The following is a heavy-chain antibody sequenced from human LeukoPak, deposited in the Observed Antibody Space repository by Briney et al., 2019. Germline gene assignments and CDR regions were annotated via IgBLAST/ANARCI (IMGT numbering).Heavy chain of an antibody. CDR2: IYSSGRT. J-gene: IGHJ5*02. Sequence: PSEALFLTCTVSGGSISNLYWSWIRQPAGKGLEWIGRIYSSGRTNYNSSLRSRVALSIDTSNNQFSLKLSSVTAADTAVYYCARDLPSYYFASANMFDPWGQGTLVTVSS. CDR1: GGSISNLY. D-gene: IGHD3-10*01. CDR3: ARDLPSYYFASANMFDP. V-gene: IGHV4-4*07.